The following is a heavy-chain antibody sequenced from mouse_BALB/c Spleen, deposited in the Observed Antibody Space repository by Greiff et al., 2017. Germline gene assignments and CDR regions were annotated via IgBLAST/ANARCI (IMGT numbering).Heavy chain of an antibody. CDR3: TRGGPDYDYAMDY. CDR2: IDPETGGT. CDR1: GYTFTDYE. Sequence: VQLQQSGAELVRPGASVTLSCKASGYTFTDYEMHWVKQTPVHGLEWIGAIDPETGGTAYNQKFKGKATLTADKSSSTAYMELRSLTSEDSAVYYCTRGGPDYDYAMDYWGQGTSVTVSS. D-gene: IGHD2-4*01. J-gene: IGHJ4*01. V-gene: IGHV1-15*01.